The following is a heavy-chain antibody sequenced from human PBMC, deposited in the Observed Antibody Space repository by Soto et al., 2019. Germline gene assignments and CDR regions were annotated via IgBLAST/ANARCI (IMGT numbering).Heavy chain of an antibody. CDR3: ARVGQQLVLGYFDY. CDR1: GYTFTSYG. CDR2: ISAYNGNT. Sequence: ASVKVSFKASGYTFTSYGISWVRQAPGQGLEWMGWISAYNGNTNYAQKLQGRVTMTTDTSTSTAYMELRSLRSDDTAVYYCARVGQQLVLGYFDYWGQGTLVTVSS. D-gene: IGHD6-13*01. J-gene: IGHJ4*02. V-gene: IGHV1-18*01.